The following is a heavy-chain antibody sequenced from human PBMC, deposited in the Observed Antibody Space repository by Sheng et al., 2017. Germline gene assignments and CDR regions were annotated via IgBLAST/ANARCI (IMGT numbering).Heavy chain of an antibody. CDR2: ISNDESNK. CDR3: VRDEAGSAGDPDY. CDR1: GFTFRNYD. J-gene: IGHJ4*02. Sequence: QVQLVESGGGVVQPGRSLRLSCAASGFTFRNYDMHWVRQAPGKGLEWVAVISNDESNKYYADSVKGRFTISRDNSKNTLYLQMNSLRTEDTAVYYCVRDEAGSAGDPDYWGQGTLVTVSS. D-gene: IGHD4-17*01. V-gene: IGHV3-30*03.